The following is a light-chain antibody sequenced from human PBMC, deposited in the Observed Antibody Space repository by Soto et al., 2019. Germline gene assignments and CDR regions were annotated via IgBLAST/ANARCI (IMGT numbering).Light chain of an antibody. J-gene: IGKJ1*01. CDR2: GIS. V-gene: IGKV3-20*01. CDR3: QQFGTPPWT. CDR1: QDVLNNY. Sequence: DIVLTQSPGTLSLSPGERATLSCRASQDVLNNYLAWFQQKPGQAPRLLLSGISTRATGIPDRFSGSGSGTHFTLTISRLEPEDFAIYYCQQFGTPPWTFGQGTKVEIK.